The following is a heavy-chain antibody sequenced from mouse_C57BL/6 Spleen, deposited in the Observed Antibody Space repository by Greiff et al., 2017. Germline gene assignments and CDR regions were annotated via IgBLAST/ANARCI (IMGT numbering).Heavy chain of an antibody. CDR1: GFTFSDAW. J-gene: IGHJ1*03. D-gene: IGHD1-1*01. V-gene: IGHV6-6*01. CDR3: TPNGSWYFEV. CDR2: IRNKANNHAS. Sequence: EVQLVESGGGLVQPGGSMKLSCAASGFTFSDAWMDWVRQSPEKGLEWVAEIRNKANNHASYYAESVKGRFTISRDESKSSLYLQMNSLRAEDTGIYYCTPNGSWYFEVWGTGPTVTVAS.